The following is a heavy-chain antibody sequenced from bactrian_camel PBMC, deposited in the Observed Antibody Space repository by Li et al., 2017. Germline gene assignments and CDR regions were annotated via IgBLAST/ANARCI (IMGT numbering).Heavy chain of an antibody. D-gene: IGHD6*01. CDR1: AFTYSSTYC. V-gene: IGHV3S53*01. Sequence: HVQLVESGGGLVQPGGSLRLSCTTSAFTYSSTYCMGWFRQLPGNEREGVAGIDSMGGTSYSDSVKGRFTVSRDNAKNTVYLQMNSLKTEDTAVYYCATGSAWYIDWGQGTQVTVS. CDR2: IDSMGGT. CDR3: ATGSAWYID. J-gene: IGHJ4*01.